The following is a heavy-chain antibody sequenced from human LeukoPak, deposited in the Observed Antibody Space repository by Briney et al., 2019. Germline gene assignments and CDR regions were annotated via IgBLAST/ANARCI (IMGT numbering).Heavy chain of an antibody. CDR1: GGSISSYY. CDR3: ARAVIVAGTLYFDY. CDR2: IYYSGST. V-gene: IGHV4-59*01. Sequence: SETLSLTCTVSGGSISSYYWSWIRKPPGKGLEWIGYIYYSGSTNYNPSLKSRVTISVDTSKNQFSLKLSSVTAADTAVYYCARAVIVAGTLYFDYWGQGTLVTVSS. D-gene: IGHD6-19*01. J-gene: IGHJ4*02.